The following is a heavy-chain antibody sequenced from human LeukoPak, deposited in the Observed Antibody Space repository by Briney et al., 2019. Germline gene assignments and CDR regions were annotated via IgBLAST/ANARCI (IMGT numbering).Heavy chain of an antibody. J-gene: IGHJ3*02. CDR3: ARDAPPYYYDSSGYYNDAFDI. CDR2: MYHSGST. Sequence: SETLSLTCTVSGYSISSGHYWGWIRQPPGKGLEWIGSMYHSGSTYYNPPLKSRVTISVETSKNQFSLKLSSVTAADTAVYYCARDAPPYYYDSSGYYNDAFDIWGQGTMVTVSS. CDR1: GYSISSGHY. D-gene: IGHD3-22*01. V-gene: IGHV4-38-2*02.